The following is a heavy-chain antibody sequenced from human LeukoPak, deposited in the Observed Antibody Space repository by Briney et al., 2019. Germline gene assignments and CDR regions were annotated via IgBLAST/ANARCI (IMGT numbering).Heavy chain of an antibody. CDR3: ARDRGGEVTANDAFDI. V-gene: IGHV1-46*01. CDR1: GYTFTSYG. J-gene: IGHJ3*02. Sequence: ASVKVSCKASGYTFTSYGISWVRQAPGQGLEWMGIINPSGGSTSYAQKFQGRVTMTRDMSTSTVYMELSSLRSEDTAVYYCARDRGGEVTANDAFDIWGQGTMVTVSS. CDR2: INPSGGST. D-gene: IGHD2-21*02.